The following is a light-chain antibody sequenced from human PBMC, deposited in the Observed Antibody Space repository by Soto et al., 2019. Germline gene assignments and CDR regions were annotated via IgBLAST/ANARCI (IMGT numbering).Light chain of an antibody. CDR3: CSSGGSPTYV. Sequence: QSALTQPASVSGSPGQSITISCTGTSSDVGSYNYVSWYQQYPGKAPKLMIYEVTNRPSGVSNRFSGSKSGNTASLTISGLKVEDEADYYCCSSGGSPTYVFGTGTKLTVL. V-gene: IGLV2-23*02. J-gene: IGLJ1*01. CDR2: EVT. CDR1: SSDVGSYNY.